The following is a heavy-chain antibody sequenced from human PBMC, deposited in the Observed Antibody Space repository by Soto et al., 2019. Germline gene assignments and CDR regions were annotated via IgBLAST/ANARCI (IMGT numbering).Heavy chain of an antibody. CDR1: GFILSDCA. V-gene: IGHV3-48*01. CDR3: ARDLSWGSNWYYYMDV. CDR2: ISSSSSVI. D-gene: IGHD7-27*01. J-gene: IGHJ6*03. Sequence: EVQLVESGGGLVQPGGSLRLSSATSGFILSDCAMNWVRQAPGKGLEWVSYISSSSSVIDYADSVKGRFTVSRDNARNSLYLQMNSLRAEDTAVYYCARDLSWGSNWYYYMDVWGKGTTVTVSS.